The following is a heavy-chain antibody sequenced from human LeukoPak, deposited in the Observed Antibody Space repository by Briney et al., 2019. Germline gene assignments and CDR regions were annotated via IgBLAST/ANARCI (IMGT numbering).Heavy chain of an antibody. CDR3: ARPRRPYYYYGMDV. V-gene: IGHV3-21*01. D-gene: IGHD1-14*01. Sequence: PGGSLRLSCAASGFTFSSYSMTWVRQAPGKGLEWVSSISSSSSYIYYADSVKGRFTISRDNAKNSLYLQMNSLRAEDTAVYYCARPRRPYYYYGMDVWGQGTTVTVSS. CDR2: ISSSSSYI. CDR1: GFTFSSYS. J-gene: IGHJ6*02.